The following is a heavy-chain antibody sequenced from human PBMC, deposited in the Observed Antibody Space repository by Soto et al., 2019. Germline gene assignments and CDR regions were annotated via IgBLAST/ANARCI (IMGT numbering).Heavy chain of an antibody. V-gene: IGHV3-30-3*01. Sequence: KGLEWVAVISYDGSNRYYADSVKGRFTISRDNSKNTLYLQMNSLRAEDTAVYYCFFFQAEDGIGAVSTVSAFLLNRSSDL. CDR2: ISYDGSNR. CDR3: FFFQAEDGIGAVSTVSAFLLNRSSDL. D-gene: IGHD1-26*01. J-gene: IGHJ2*01.